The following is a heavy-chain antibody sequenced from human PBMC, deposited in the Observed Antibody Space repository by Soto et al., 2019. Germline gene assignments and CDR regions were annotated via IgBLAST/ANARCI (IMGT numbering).Heavy chain of an antibody. CDR2: IYYNGGS. Sequence: SETLSLTCTFSCASISSRNNYWAWIRQPPGKGLEWIGSIYYNGGSHYTPSLKSRVTISVDTSKNQFSLKLNSVTAADTAVYTCARQGVDIRSFDLWGQGTLVTV. CDR1: CASISSRNNY. D-gene: IGHD3-10*01. V-gene: IGHV4-39*01. J-gene: IGHJ4*02. CDR3: ARQGVDIRSFDL.